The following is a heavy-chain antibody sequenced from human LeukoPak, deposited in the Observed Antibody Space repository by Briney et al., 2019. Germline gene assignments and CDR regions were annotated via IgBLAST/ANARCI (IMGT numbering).Heavy chain of an antibody. D-gene: IGHD5-18*01. CDR3: ARDGYSYGLVSNDY. CDR1: GGTFSSYA. CDR2: IIPIFGTA. J-gene: IGHJ4*02. Sequence: SVKVSCKASGGTFSSYAISWVRQAPGQGLEWMGGIIPIFGTANYAQKLQGRVTMTTDTSTSTAYMELRSLRSDDTAVYYCARDGYSYGLVSNDYWGQGTLVTVSS. V-gene: IGHV1-69*05.